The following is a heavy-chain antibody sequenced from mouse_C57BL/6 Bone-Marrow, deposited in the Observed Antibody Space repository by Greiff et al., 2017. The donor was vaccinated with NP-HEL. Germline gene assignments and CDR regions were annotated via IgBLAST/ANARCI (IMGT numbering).Heavy chain of an antibody. CDR1: GYTFTSYW. J-gene: IGHJ3*01. D-gene: IGHD2-4*01. CDR2: IDPSDSYT. CDR3: ARWGYDYAAY. V-gene: IGHV1-69*01. Sequence: QVQLQQSGAELVMPGASVKLSCKASGYTFTSYWMHWVKQRPGQGLEWIGEIDPSDSYTNYNQKFKGKSTLTVDKSSSTAYMQLSSLTSEDSAVYYCARWGYDYAAYWGQGTLVTVSA.